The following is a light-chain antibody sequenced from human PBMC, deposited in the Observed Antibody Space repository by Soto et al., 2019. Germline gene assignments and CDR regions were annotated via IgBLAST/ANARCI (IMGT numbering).Light chain of an antibody. V-gene: IGLV2-23*01. CDR1: SSDVGSYNL. CDR3: CSYAGSSTPVV. J-gene: IGLJ2*01. CDR2: EGT. Sequence: QSVLTQPASVSGSPGQSITISCTGTSSDVGSYNLVSWYQQHPGKAPKLMIYEGTKRPSGVSNRFSGSKSGNTASLTFSGLQAEDEADYYCCSYAGSSTPVVFGGGTKLTVL.